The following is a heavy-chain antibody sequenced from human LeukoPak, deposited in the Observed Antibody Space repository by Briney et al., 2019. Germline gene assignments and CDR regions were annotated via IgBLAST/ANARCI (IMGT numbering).Heavy chain of an antibody. CDR1: GYTFTSYD. V-gene: IGHV1-8*01. CDR3: ARGPPNWGYDY. Sequence: ASVKVSCKASGYTFTSYDFNWVRQAPGQRPEWMGWMSPNGGDTGYAQKFQDRATMTRNTSISTAYMELSSLRSDDTAVYYCARGPPNWGYDYWGPGTLVTVSS. D-gene: IGHD7-27*01. CDR2: MSPNGGDT. J-gene: IGHJ4*02.